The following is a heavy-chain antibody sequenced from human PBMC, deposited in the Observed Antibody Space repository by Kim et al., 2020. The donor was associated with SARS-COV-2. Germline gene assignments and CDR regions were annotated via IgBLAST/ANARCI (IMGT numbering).Heavy chain of an antibody. V-gene: IGHV4-39*01. Sequence: SETLSLTCTVSGGSISSSSYYWGWIRQPPGKGLEWIGSIYYSGSTYYNPSLKSRVTMSVDTSKNQFSLKLSSVTAADTAVYYCARRNRYYGSGSSPFDYWGQGTLVTVSS. D-gene: IGHD3-10*01. J-gene: IGHJ4*02. CDR2: IYYSGST. CDR3: ARRNRYYGSGSSPFDY. CDR1: GGSISSSSYY.